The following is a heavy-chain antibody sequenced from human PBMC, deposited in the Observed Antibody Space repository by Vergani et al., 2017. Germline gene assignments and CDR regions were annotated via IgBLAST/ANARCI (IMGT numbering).Heavy chain of an antibody. V-gene: IGHV4-59*01. CDR3: ARMGRRFLEWNN. CDR1: GGSISSYY. Sequence: QVQLQESGPGLVKPSETLSLTCTVSGGSISSYYWSWIRQPPGKGLEWIGYLYYSGSTNYNPSLKSRVTISVDTSKNQFSLKLSSVTAADTAVYYCARMGRRFLEWNNWGQGTLVTVSS. D-gene: IGHD3-3*01. J-gene: IGHJ4*02. CDR2: LYYSGST.